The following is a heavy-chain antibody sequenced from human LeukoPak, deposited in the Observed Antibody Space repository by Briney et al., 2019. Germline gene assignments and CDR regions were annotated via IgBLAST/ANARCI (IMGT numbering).Heavy chain of an antibody. V-gene: IGHV3-7*01. J-gene: IGHJ6*03. Sequence: GGSQRLSCAASGFNYNGFWMSWLRQAPGKGLEWVANINQDGSDIYYLGSVRGRFTISRDNAMNSLYLQMNSLRAEDTAVYYCTRDALYGDPSYYYMDVWGKGTTVTVSS. D-gene: IGHD4-17*01. CDR3: TRDALYGDPSYYYMDV. CDR1: GFNYNGFW. CDR2: INQDGSDI.